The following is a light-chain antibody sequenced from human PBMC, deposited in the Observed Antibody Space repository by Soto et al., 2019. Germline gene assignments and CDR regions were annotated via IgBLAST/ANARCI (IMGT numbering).Light chain of an antibody. CDR1: KHDIGVYDF. CDR2: EVV. V-gene: IGLV2-8*01. Sequence: QSALTQPPSASGSPGQSVTISCTGTKHDIGVYDFVSWYQHHPGKAPRLIIYEVVQRPSGVPDRFSGSTSGNTASLTVSGLQAADEADYFCKSYAGSNTYVFGSGTKLTVL. J-gene: IGLJ1*01. CDR3: KSYAGSNTYV.